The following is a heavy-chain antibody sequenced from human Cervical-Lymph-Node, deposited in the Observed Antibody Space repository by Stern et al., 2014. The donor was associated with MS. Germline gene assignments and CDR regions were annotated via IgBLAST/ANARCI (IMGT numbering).Heavy chain of an antibody. J-gene: IGHJ6*02. CDR3: VRFSSIGYYYYYDMDV. CDR1: GYTFTNYC. D-gene: IGHD2-15*01. V-gene: IGHV5-51*01. CDR2: IYPYDSDT. Sequence: EVQLVQSGTDLKKPGESLKISCKASGYTFTNYCIGWVRQMPGQGLEWMGAIYPYDSDTRYSPTFPGQGTISADKYIITAKRQMSSLKASDTAIYYCVRFSSIGYYYYYDMDVWGQGTTVTVSS.